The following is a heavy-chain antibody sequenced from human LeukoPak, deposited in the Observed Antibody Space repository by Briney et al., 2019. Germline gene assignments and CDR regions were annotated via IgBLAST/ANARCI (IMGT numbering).Heavy chain of an antibody. CDR3: AKDLTYYYDSNGFRY. CDR1: GFTFSSYG. Sequence: VGSLRLSCAASGFTFSSYGMHWVRQAPGKGLEWVAFIRYDGSNKYYADSVKGRFTISRDNSKNTLYLQMNSLRAEDTAVYYCAKDLTYYYDSNGFRYWAQGTLVTVSS. V-gene: IGHV3-30*02. CDR2: IRYDGSNK. D-gene: IGHD3-22*01. J-gene: IGHJ4*02.